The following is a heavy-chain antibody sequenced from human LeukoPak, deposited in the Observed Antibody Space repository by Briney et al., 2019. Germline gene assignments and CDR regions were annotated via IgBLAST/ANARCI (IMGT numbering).Heavy chain of an antibody. CDR2: ISNSSSYI. J-gene: IGHJ5*02. CDR1: GFTFSSYS. V-gene: IGHV3-21*01. D-gene: IGHD3-10*01. Sequence: PGGSLRLSRAASGFTFSSYSMNWVRQAPGKGLEWVSSISNSSSYIYYADSVKGRFTISRDNAKNSLYLQMNSLRAEDTAVYYCARDGAPSITMVREMNWFDPWGQGTLVTVSS. CDR3: ARDGAPSITMVREMNWFDP.